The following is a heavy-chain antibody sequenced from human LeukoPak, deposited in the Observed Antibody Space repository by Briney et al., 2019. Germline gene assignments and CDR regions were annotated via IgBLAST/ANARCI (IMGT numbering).Heavy chain of an antibody. CDR3: AELGITMIGGV. J-gene: IGHJ6*04. Sequence: SGGSLRLSCAASGFTFSAYWMSWVRQAPGKGLVWVSRINSDGSSTSYADSVKGRFTISRDNAKNSLYLQMNSLRAEDMAVYYCAELGITMIGGVWGEGTTVTISS. V-gene: IGHV3-74*01. D-gene: IGHD3-10*02. CDR1: GFTFSAYW. CDR2: INSDGSST.